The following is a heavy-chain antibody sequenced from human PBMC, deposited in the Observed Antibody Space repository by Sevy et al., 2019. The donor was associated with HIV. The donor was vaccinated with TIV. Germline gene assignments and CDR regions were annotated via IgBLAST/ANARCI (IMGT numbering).Heavy chain of an antibody. CDR1: ASTFTAYY. CDR3: ARDRVILGGGGGLDV. V-gene: IGHV1-2*02. J-gene: IGHJ6*02. D-gene: IGHD3-16*01. Sequence: ASVKVSCKTSASTFTAYYMHWLRQAPGQGLEWMGWINPNSDGTKYAQRFQGRVSMTADTSISTAYMELSRLTSDDTAVYYCARDRVILGGGGGLDVWGQRTTVTVSS. CDR2: INPNSDGT.